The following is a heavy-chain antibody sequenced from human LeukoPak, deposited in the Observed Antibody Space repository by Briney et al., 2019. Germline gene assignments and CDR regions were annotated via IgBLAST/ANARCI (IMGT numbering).Heavy chain of an antibody. D-gene: IGHD2-2*01. J-gene: IGHJ3*02. CDR3: ARDPDCSSTSCPVTEAFDI. V-gene: IGHV1-2*02. CDR1: GYTFTGDY. Sequence: AAVKVSCKASGYTFTGDYMHWVRQAPGQGPEWMGWININSGGTNYAEKFQGRVTMTRDTSISTAYMELSRLRSDDTAAYYCARDPDCSSTSCPVTEAFDIWGQGTMVTVLS. CDR2: ININSGGT.